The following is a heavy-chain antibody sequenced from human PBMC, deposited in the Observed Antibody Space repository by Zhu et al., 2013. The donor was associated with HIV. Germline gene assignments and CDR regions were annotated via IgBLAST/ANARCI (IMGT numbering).Heavy chain of an antibody. CDR1: GGTFSSYT. J-gene: IGHJ5*02. V-gene: IGHV1-69*08. Sequence: QVQLVQSGAEVKKPGSSVKVSCKASGGTFSSYTISWVRQAPGQGLEWMGRIIPILGIANYAQKFQGRVTITADKSTSTAYMELSSLRSEDTAVYYCARDLRLHQEGLXFDPWGQGTLVTVSS. CDR2: IIPILGIA. D-gene: IGHD3-3*01. CDR3: ARDLRLHQEGLXFDP.